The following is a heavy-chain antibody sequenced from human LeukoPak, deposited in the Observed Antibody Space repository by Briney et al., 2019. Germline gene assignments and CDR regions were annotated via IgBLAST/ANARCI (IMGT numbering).Heavy chain of an antibody. Sequence: ASVKVSCKASGYTFTGYYMHWVRQAPGQGLEWMGWINPNSGGTNYAQKFQGRVTMTRDTSISTAYMELSRLRSGDTAVYYCARNGEDNWNDVSFDYWGQGTLVTVSS. J-gene: IGHJ4*02. D-gene: IGHD1-20*01. CDR1: GYTFTGYY. V-gene: IGHV1-2*02. CDR2: INPNSGGT. CDR3: ARNGEDNWNDVSFDY.